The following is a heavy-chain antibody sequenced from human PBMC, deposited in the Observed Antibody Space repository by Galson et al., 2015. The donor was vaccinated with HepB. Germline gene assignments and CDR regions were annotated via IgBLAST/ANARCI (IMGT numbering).Heavy chain of an antibody. CDR3: ASGEYPVRWAFGGAPVSY. D-gene: IGHD3-16*01. V-gene: IGHV3-30-3*01. CDR2: ISYDGSNK. CDR1: GFTFSSYA. Sequence: SLRLSCAASGFTFSSYAMHWVRQAPGKGLEWVAVISYDGSNKYYADSVKGRFTITRDNSKNTLYLQMNSLRAEDTAVYYCASGEYPVRWAFGGAPVSYWGQGTLVTVSS. J-gene: IGHJ4*02.